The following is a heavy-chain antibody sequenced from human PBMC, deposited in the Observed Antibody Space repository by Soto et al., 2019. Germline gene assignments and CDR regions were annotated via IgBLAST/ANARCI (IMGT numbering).Heavy chain of an antibody. Sequence: GGSLRLSCAASGFTFSSYAMHWVRQAPGKGLEWVAVISYDGSNKYYADSVKGRFTISRDNSKNTLYLQMNSLRAEDTAVYYCARDPSVGSGSYGMDVWGQGTTVTVSS. D-gene: IGHD3-10*01. CDR3: ARDPSVGSGSYGMDV. J-gene: IGHJ6*02. V-gene: IGHV3-30-3*01. CDR1: GFTFSSYA. CDR2: ISYDGSNK.